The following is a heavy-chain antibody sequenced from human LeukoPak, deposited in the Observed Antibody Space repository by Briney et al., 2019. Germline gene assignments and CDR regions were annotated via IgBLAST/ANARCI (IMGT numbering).Heavy chain of an antibody. CDR3: ARGRYVSFGEPYYFDY. Sequence: GGSLRLSCAASGFTVSSNYMSWVRQAPGKGLEWVSVIYSGGSTYYADSVKGRFTISRDNSKNTLYLQMNSLRAEDTAVYYCARGRYVSFGEPYYFDYWGQGTLVTVSS. CDR2: IYSGGST. J-gene: IGHJ4*02. D-gene: IGHD3-10*01. CDR1: GFTVSSNY. V-gene: IGHV3-53*01.